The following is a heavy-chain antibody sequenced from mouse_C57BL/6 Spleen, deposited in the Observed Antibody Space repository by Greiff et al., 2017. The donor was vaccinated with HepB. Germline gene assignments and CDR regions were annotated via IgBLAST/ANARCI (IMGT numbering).Heavy chain of an antibody. Sequence: VQLKQSGPELVKPGASVKIPCKASGYTFTDYNMDWVKQSHGKSLEWIGDINPNNGGTIYNQKFKGKATLTVDKSSSTAYMELRSLTSEDTAVYYCARREDYGYDGDYAMDYWGQGTSVTVSS. CDR3: ARREDYGYDGDYAMDY. CDR2: INPNNGGT. J-gene: IGHJ4*01. V-gene: IGHV1-18*01. CDR1: GYTFTDYN. D-gene: IGHD2-2*01.